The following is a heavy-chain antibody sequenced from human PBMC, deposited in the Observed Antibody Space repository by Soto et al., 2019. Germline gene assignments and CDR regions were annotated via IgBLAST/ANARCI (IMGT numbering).Heavy chain of an antibody. D-gene: IGHD1-26*01. CDR1: GFTFSSYA. Sequence: PVGSLRLSCAASGFTFSSYAMHWVRQAPGKGLEWVAVISYDGSNKYYADSVKGRFTISRDNSKNTLYLQMNSLRAEDTAVYYCARQDTTDAFDIWGQGTMVTV. V-gene: IGHV3-30-3*01. CDR2: ISYDGSNK. J-gene: IGHJ3*02. CDR3: ARQDTTDAFDI.